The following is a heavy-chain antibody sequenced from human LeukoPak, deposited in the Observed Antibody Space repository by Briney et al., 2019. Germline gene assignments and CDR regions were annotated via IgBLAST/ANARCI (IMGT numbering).Heavy chain of an antibody. Sequence: GGSLRLSCAASGFTVSSNYMSWVRQAPGKGLEWVSVIYSGGSSYYADSVKGRFTISRDNSRNTLYLQMNSLRAEDTAVYYCARVSHSDNWFDPWGQGTLVTVSS. CDR1: GFTVSSNY. J-gene: IGHJ5*02. CDR2: IYSGGSS. CDR3: ARVSHSDNWFDP. V-gene: IGHV3-66*02. D-gene: IGHD5-18*01.